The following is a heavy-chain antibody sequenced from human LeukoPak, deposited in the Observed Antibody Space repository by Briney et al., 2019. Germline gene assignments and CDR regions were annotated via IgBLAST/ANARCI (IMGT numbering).Heavy chain of an antibody. J-gene: IGHJ4*02. D-gene: IGHD3-9*01. V-gene: IGHV4-4*07. CDR2: IYTSGST. Sequence: SETLSLTCTVSGGSISSYYWSWIRQPAGKGLEWIGRIYTSGSTNYNPSLKSRVPMSVDTSKNQFSLKLSSVTAADTAVYYCATQYYDILTGFHAFDYWGQGTLVTVSS. CDR3: ATQYYDILTGFHAFDY. CDR1: GGSISSYY.